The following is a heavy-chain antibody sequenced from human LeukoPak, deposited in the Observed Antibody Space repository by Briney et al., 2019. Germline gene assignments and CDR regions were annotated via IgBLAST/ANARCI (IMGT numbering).Heavy chain of an antibody. J-gene: IGHJ3*02. V-gene: IGHV7-4-1*02. CDR3: AREILRFDI. Sequence: ASVKVSCMASGYSFNSQGMNWVRQAPGQGLEWMGWINTDSGNPTYAQGFTGRFVFSLDSSVSTAYLQISNLMPEDTAKYYCAREILRFDIWGQGTMVTVSS. CDR2: INTDSGNP. CDR1: GYSFNSQG.